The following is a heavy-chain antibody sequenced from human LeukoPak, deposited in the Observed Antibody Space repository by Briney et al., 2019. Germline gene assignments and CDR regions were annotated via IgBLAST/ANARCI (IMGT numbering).Heavy chain of an antibody. J-gene: IGHJ4*02. Sequence: GGSLRLSCAASGFTSSTYSMNWVRQAPGKGLEWVSSSISSSSYIYYADSVKGRFTISRDNAKNSLYLQMNSLRAEDTAVYYCARDPQYCSGGSCYSFDYWGQGTLVTVSS. V-gene: IGHV3-21*01. D-gene: IGHD2-15*01. CDR3: ARDPQYCSGGSCYSFDY. CDR2: SISSSSYI. CDR1: GFTSSTYS.